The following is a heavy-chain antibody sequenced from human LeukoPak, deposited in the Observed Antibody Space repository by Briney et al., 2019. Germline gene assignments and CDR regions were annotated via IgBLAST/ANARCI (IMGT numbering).Heavy chain of an antibody. CDR3: ARDITPLYSSGWDEEDFDY. D-gene: IGHD6-19*01. J-gene: IGHJ4*02. CDR1: GYTFTSYY. Sequence: ASVKVSCKASGYTFTSYYMHWVRRAPGQGLEWMGIINPSGGSTSYAQKFQGRVTMTRDTSTSTVYMELSSLRSEDTAVYYCARDITPLYSSGWDEEDFDYWGQGTLVTVSS. V-gene: IGHV1-46*01. CDR2: INPSGGST.